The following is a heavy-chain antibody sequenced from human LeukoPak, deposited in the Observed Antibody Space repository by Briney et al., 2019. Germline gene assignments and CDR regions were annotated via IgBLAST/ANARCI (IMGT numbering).Heavy chain of an antibody. D-gene: IGHD3-10*01. CDR1: GGSISSSRYY. Sequence: SETLSLTCTVSGGSISSSRYYWAWIRQSPGKGLEWIGSLYYSGSAYYNPSLKSRVTISVDTSKSQFSLRLSSVTAADTAVYYCAIWFGELYDAFDIWGQGTMVTVSS. J-gene: IGHJ3*02. V-gene: IGHV4-39*07. CDR3: AIWFGELYDAFDI. CDR2: LYYSGSA.